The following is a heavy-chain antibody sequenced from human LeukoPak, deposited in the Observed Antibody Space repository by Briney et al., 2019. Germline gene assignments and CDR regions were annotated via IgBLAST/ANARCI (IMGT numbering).Heavy chain of an antibody. J-gene: IGHJ4*02. CDR1: GFTFSSYN. V-gene: IGHV3-21*04. CDR2: ITSSSSYI. D-gene: IGHD3-9*01. Sequence: GGSLRLSCAASGFTFSSYNMNWVRQAPGKGLEWVSSITSSSSYIYYADSVKGRFTISRDNSKNTLHLQMNSLRAEDTAVYYCARAGGDILTGYSYYWGQGTLVTVSS. CDR3: ARAGGDILTGYSYY.